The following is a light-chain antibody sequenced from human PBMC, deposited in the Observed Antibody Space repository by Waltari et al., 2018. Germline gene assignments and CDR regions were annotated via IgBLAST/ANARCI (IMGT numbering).Light chain of an antibody. J-gene: IGKJ1*01. Sequence: DFQMTQSPSTLSASVGERITITCRASQSIERWLAWYQQKPGKAPKLLIYKTSTLESGVASRFSGSGYGTEFTLTISSLQPDDLATYYCQEYKTYRTFGQGTKVEIK. V-gene: IGKV1-5*03. CDR1: QSIERW. CDR2: KTS. CDR3: QEYKTYRT.